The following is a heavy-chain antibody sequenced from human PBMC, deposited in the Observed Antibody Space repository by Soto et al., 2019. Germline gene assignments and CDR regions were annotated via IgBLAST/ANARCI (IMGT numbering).Heavy chain of an antibody. CDR1: GYSFTSYW. Sequence: RGESLKISCKGSGYSFTSYWIGWVRQMPGKGLEWMGIIYPGDSDTRYSPSFQGQVTISADKSISTAYLQWSSLKASDTAMYYCARGFWSAEIGGWFDPWGQGTLVTVSS. CDR2: IYPGDSDT. V-gene: IGHV5-51*01. J-gene: IGHJ5*02. D-gene: IGHD3-3*01. CDR3: ARGFWSAEIGGWFDP.